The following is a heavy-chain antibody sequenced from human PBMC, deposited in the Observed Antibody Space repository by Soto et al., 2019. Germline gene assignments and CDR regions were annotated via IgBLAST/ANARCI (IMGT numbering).Heavy chain of an antibody. CDR1: GYSFSSYG. D-gene: IGHD3-3*01. CDR3: ARDRLPGPAYSDFWSGGSRWFDP. J-gene: IGHJ5*02. CDR2: ISGYNGDT. V-gene: IGHV1-18*04. Sequence: QVQLVQSGTEVKKTGASVRVSCKTSGYSFSSYGISWVRQAPGQGLEWMGWISGYNGDTNYAQKFQGRVTMTTDTLTKTAYMDLRSLRPDDTAVYFCARDRLPGPAYSDFWSGGSRWFDPWGQGTLVSVSS.